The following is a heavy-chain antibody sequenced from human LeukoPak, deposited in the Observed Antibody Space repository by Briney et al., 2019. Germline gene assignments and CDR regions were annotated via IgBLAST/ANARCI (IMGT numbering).Heavy chain of an antibody. Sequence: ASVKVSCKASGYTFTSYGISWVRQAPRQGLEWMGWISAYNGNTNYAQKLQGRVTMTTDTSTSTAYMELRSLRSDDTAVYYCARYYYDSSGYYHGDYFDYWGQGTLVTVSS. CDR3: ARYYYDSSGYYHGDYFDY. CDR1: GYTFTSYG. CDR2: ISAYNGNT. V-gene: IGHV1-18*01. D-gene: IGHD3-22*01. J-gene: IGHJ4*02.